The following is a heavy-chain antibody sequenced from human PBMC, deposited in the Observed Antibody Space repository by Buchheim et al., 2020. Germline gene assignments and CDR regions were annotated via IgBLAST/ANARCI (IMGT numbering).Heavy chain of an antibody. D-gene: IGHD3-9*01. CDR3: AGAIDYTSYSNWYDI. J-gene: IGHJ4*02. V-gene: IGHV3-74*01. Sequence: EVQLVESGGGLVQPGGSLRLSCAASGFTLSSYWMHWVRQAPGKGLVWVSRINSDGSSTTYADSVKGRFTISRDNAKNTLFLQMNSLGAEDTAVYYCAGAIDYTSYSNWYDIWGQGTL. CDR1: GFTLSSYW. CDR2: INSDGSST.